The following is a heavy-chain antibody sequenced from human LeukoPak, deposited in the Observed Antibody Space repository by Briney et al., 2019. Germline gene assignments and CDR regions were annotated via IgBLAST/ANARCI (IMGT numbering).Heavy chain of an antibody. CDR3: ARECGDYSPLCVSAFDI. D-gene: IGHD4-17*01. V-gene: IGHV4-39*07. CDR1: GGSISSSSYY. Sequence: SETLSLTCTVSGGSISSSSYYWGWIRQPPGKGLEWIGCIYYTGSTYYNPSLKSRVTISVDTSKNQFSLKLSSVTAADTAVYYCARECGDYSPLCVSAFDIWGQGTMVTVSS. CDR2: IYYTGST. J-gene: IGHJ3*02.